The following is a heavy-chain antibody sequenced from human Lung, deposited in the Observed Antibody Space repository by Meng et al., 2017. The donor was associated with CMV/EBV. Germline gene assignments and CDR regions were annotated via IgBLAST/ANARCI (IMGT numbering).Heavy chain of an antibody. CDR1: GFTFSSYW. D-gene: IGHD3-22*01. V-gene: IGHV3-7*01. J-gene: IGHJ4*02. CDR2: IKQDGSEK. CDR3: ARETDSSGWDY. Sequence: GRSLRLXCAASGFTFSSYWMSWVRQAPGKGLEWVANIKQDGSEKYYVDSVKGRFTISRDNAKNSLYLQMNSLRAEDTAVYYCARETDSSGWDYWGQGTLVTVSS.